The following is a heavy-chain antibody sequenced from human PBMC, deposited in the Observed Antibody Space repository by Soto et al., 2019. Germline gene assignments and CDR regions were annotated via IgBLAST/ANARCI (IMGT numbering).Heavy chain of an antibody. Sequence: SETLSLTCTVSGGSISSDHWSWIRQPPGKRLEWIGYVYSSGSTKYNPSLKSRVTISVDTSKNQFSLKLSSVTAADTAIYYCARGYYYDNSGYFSAFDIWGQGNPGHRLL. CDR1: GGSISSDH. CDR2: VYSSGST. D-gene: IGHD3-22*01. V-gene: IGHV4-59*01. J-gene: IGHJ3*02. CDR3: ARGYYYDNSGYFSAFDI.